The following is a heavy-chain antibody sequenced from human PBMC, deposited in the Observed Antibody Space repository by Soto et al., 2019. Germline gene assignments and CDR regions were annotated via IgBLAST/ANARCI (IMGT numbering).Heavy chain of an antibody. CDR3: STSMGRGGNDY. CDR1: GFTFSDNW. Sequence: EVQLVESGGGWVQPGGSLRLSCAASGFTFSDNWMSWVRQAPGKGLECVANIKTDGSEKYYVDPVKGRFTISRDNAKNSLYLQRNSLRAEDTAVYYCSTSMGRGGNDYWGQGTLVAVS. CDR2: IKTDGSEK. V-gene: IGHV3-7*05. J-gene: IGHJ4*02. D-gene: IGHD3-10*01.